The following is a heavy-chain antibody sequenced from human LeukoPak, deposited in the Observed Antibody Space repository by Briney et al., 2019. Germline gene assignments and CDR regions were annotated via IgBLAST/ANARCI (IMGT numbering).Heavy chain of an antibody. CDR3: AKLPDSSGYHYFDY. J-gene: IGHJ4*02. D-gene: IGHD3-22*01. Sequence: GGSLRLSCAASGFTFSSYTMTWVRQAPGKGLEWVSGITSGGSKYYADSVKGRFTISRDNSKNSLYLQVNSLRAEDTAVYYCAKLPDSSGYHYFDYWGQGTLVTVSS. V-gene: IGHV3-23*01. CDR1: GFTFSSYT. CDR2: ITSGGSK.